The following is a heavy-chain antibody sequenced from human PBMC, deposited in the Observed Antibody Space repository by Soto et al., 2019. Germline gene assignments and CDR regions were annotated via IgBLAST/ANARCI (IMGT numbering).Heavy chain of an antibody. J-gene: IGHJ4*02. CDR1: GGSISSYY. Sequence: QVQLQESGPGLVKPSETLSLTCTVSGGSISSYYWSWIRQPPGQGLEWIGYIYYSGSTNYNPSLKSRVTISVDTSKNQFSLKLSSVTAADTAVYYCARDRGIPDSSGWYVDWGQGTLVTVSS. CDR2: IYYSGST. V-gene: IGHV4-59*01. D-gene: IGHD6-19*01. CDR3: ARDRGIPDSSGWYVD.